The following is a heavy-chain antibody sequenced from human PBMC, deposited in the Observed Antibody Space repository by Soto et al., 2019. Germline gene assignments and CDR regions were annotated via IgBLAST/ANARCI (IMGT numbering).Heavy chain of an antibody. CDR1: GYTFTSYG. D-gene: IGHD3-22*01. V-gene: IGHV1-18*01. CDR2: ISAFNGDT. CDR3: ARTYYFDSSGCPSDY. Sequence: QVQLVQSGAEVKKPGASVKVSCKASGYTFTSYGISWVRQAPGQGLEWMGWISAFNGDTNYAQNFQGRVTMTTDTSTSTAYRELRSLRSDDTAIYYCARTYYFDSSGCPSDYWGQGTLVTVSS. J-gene: IGHJ4*02.